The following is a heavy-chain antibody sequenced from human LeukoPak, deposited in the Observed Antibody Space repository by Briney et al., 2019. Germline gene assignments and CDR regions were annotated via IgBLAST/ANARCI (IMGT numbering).Heavy chain of an antibody. Sequence: SETLSLTCTVSGGSISSYYWSWIRQPPGKGLEWIGYIYYSGSTNYNPSLKSRVTISVDTSKNQFSLKLSSVTAADTAAYYCEINLGSSGYXGQGTLVTVSS. CDR1: GGSISSYY. CDR2: IYYSGST. J-gene: IGHJ4*02. V-gene: IGHV4-59*08. D-gene: IGHD3-22*01. CDR3: EINLGSSGY.